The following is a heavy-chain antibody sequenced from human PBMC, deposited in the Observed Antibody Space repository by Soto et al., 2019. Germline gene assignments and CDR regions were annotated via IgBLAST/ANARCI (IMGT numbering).Heavy chain of an antibody. D-gene: IGHD2-2*01. Sequence: APETLSLTRAVPGCSISRDSYSWSWIRQPPGKGLEWIGYIYHSGSTYYNPSLKSRVTISVDRSKNQFSLKLSSVTAADTAVYYCARVPDRWGQGTLVTVSS. J-gene: IGHJ5*02. CDR2: IYHSGST. CDR1: GCSISRDSYS. CDR3: ARVPDR. V-gene: IGHV4-30-2*01.